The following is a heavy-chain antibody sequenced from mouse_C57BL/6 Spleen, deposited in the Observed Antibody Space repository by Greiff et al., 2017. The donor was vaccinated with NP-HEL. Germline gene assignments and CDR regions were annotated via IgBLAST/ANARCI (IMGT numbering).Heavy chain of an antibody. CDR3: AREGENYGSSLYWYFDV. CDR2: INPGSGGT. CDR1: GYAFTNYL. Sequence: VKLQQSGAELVRPGTSVKVSCKASGYAFTNYLIEWVKQRPGQGLEWIGVINPGSGGTNYNEKFKGKATLTADKSSSTAYMQLSSLTSEDSAVYFCAREGENYGSSLYWYFDVWGTGTTVTVSS. J-gene: IGHJ1*03. V-gene: IGHV1-54*01. D-gene: IGHD1-1*01.